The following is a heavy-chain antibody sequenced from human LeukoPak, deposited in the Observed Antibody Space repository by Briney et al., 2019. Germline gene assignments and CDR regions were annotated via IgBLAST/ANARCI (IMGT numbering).Heavy chain of an antibody. V-gene: IGHV4-59*01. J-gene: IGHJ3*02. Sequence: ASETLFLTCTFPVGSTSSYQWSWIPQPPGKGLEWNGHIYYSRSTNYNPPLKSRVTISVDTSKTQFSLKLSSVTAADRAVYYCARDHRSIQYYDILTGYYRDDAFDIWGQGTMVTGSS. CDR3: ARDHRSIQYYDILTGYYRDDAFDI. D-gene: IGHD3-9*01. CDR1: VGSTSSYQ. CDR2: IYYSRST.